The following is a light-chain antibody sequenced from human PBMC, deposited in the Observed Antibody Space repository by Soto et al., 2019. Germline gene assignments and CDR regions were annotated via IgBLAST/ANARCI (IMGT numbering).Light chain of an antibody. CDR3: QQYNNWPPYT. J-gene: IGKJ2*01. CDR2: GAS. CDR1: QNIGSN. Sequence: EVVMTQSPATLSASPGERVILSCRASQNIGSNLAWYQQRPGQAPRLLMYGASTRATETPARFSGSGSATDFTLTISSLQSEDFVVYYCQQYNNWPPYTLGQGTKLEIK. V-gene: IGKV3-15*01.